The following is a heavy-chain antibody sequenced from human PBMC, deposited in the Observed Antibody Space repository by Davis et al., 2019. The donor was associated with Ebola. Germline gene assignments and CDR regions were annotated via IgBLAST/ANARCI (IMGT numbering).Heavy chain of an antibody. J-gene: IGHJ5*02. Sequence: GESLKISCAASGFTLSDYYMSWIRQAPGKGLEWVSYISRSGGTIYYADSVKGRFTISRDNAKNSLYLQMNSLRAEDTAVYYCARVRHYYGSGSYSPWGQGTLVTVSS. V-gene: IGHV3-11*01. CDR2: ISRSGGTI. D-gene: IGHD3-10*01. CDR3: ARVRHYYGSGSYSP. CDR1: GFTLSDYY.